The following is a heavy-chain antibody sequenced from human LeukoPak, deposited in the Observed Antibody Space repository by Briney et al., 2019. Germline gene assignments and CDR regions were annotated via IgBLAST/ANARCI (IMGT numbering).Heavy chain of an antibody. CDR1: GFSFITYW. CDR3: ASPPTRECSSISCPLSY. J-gene: IGHJ4*02. Sequence: GESLKTSCKGSGFSFITYWIGWVRQTPGKGLEWMGIIYPDDSETRYSPSFQGQVTISADKFISTAYVQWSSLKASDTAMYYCASPPTRECSSISCPLSYWGQGTLVTVSS. D-gene: IGHD2-2*01. V-gene: IGHV5-51*01. CDR2: IYPDDSET.